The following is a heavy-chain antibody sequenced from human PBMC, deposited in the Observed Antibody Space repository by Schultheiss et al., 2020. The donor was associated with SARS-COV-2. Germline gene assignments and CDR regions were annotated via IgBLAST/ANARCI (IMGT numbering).Heavy chain of an antibody. Sequence: SETLSLTCTVSGGSISSYYWSWIRQPPGKGLEWIGYIYHSGSTNYNPSLKSRVTISVDTSKNQFSLKLSSVTAADTAVYYCARDSGYYIIDDYWGQGTLVTVSS. D-gene: IGHD3-22*01. V-gene: IGHV4-4*08. CDR2: IYHSGST. CDR1: GGSISSYY. J-gene: IGHJ4*02. CDR3: ARDSGYYIIDDY.